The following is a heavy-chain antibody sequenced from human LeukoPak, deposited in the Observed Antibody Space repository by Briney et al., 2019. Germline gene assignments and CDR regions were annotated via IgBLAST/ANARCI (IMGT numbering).Heavy chain of an antibody. CDR1: GGSISSDGYY. CDR3: ARGGQWLAPGPDY. J-gene: IGHJ4*02. CDR2: TYYSGNT. D-gene: IGHD6-19*01. V-gene: IGHV4-31*03. Sequence: SETLSLTCTVSGGSISSDGYYWSWIRQLPGKGLEWIGYTYYSGNTYDNPSLKSRVTISVDTSNNQFSLKLTSVTAADTAVYYCARGGQWLAPGPDYWGQGTLVTVSS.